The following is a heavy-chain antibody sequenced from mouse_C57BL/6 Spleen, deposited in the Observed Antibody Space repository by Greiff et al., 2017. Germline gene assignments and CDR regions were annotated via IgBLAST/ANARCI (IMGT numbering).Heavy chain of an antibody. CDR1: GFTFSSYT. CDR2: ISGGGGNT. D-gene: IGHD1-1*01. V-gene: IGHV5-9*01. Sequence: DVKLVESGGGLVKPGGSLKLSCAASGFTFSSYTMSWVRQTPEKRLEWVATISGGGGNTYYPDSVKGRFTISRDNAKNTLYLQMSSLRSEDTALYYCARLFITTVVARAYWGQGTLVTVSA. J-gene: IGHJ3*01. CDR3: ARLFITTVVARAY.